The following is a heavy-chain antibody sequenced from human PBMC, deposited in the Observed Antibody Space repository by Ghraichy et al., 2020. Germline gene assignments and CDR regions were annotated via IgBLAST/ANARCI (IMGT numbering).Heavy chain of an antibody. Sequence: VGRIKSKTDGGTTDYTAPVKGRFTISRDDSRNTLYLQMNSLKTEDTAVYYCGVDDDYGRYWGQGTLVTVSS. J-gene: IGHJ4*02. V-gene: IGHV3-15*01. CDR2: IKSKTDGGTT. D-gene: IGHD4/OR15-4a*01. CDR3: GVDDDYGRY.